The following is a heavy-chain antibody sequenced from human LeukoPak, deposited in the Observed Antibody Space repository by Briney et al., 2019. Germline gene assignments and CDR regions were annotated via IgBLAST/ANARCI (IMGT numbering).Heavy chain of an antibody. CDR3: ATSLEADPYCSSTSCYGSYYYYGMDV. V-gene: IGHV1-69*01. Sequence: ASVKVSCKASGGTFSSYAISWVRQAPGQGLEWMGGIIPIFGTANYAQKFQGRVTITADESTSTAYMELSSLRSEDTAVYCCATSLEADPYCSSTSCYGSYYYYGMDVWGQGTTVTVSS. CDR2: IIPIFGTA. D-gene: IGHD2-2*01. CDR1: GGTFSSYA. J-gene: IGHJ6*02.